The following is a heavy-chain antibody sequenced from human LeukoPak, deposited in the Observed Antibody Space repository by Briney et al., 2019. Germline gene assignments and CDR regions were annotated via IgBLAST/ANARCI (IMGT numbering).Heavy chain of an antibody. CDR1: GFTFRNCG. Sequence: PGGSLRLSCVASGFTFRNCGMTWVRQAPGKGLEWVSTISGSDDGTYYADSVRGRFTISRDNSKNTLYLQMNSLRAEDTAVYYCARDRYDSSGYSPSFDYWGQGTLVTVSS. CDR3: ARDRYDSSGYSPSFDY. J-gene: IGHJ4*02. D-gene: IGHD3-22*01. V-gene: IGHV3-23*01. CDR2: ISGSDDGT.